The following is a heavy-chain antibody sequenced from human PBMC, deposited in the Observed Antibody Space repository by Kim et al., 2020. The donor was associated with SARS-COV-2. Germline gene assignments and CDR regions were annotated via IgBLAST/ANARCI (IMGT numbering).Heavy chain of an antibody. V-gene: IGHV3-48*02. CDR1: GFTFSSYS. D-gene: IGHD2-21*02. CDR2: ISSSSSTI. J-gene: IGHJ1*01. CDR3: ARAPPMPVVTAIRAEYFQH. Sequence: GGSLRLSCAXSGFTFSSYSMNWVRQAPGKGLEWVSYISSSSSTIYYADSVKGRFTISRDNAKNSLYLQMNSLRDEDTAVYYCARAPPMPVVTAIRAEYFQHWGQGTLVTVSS.